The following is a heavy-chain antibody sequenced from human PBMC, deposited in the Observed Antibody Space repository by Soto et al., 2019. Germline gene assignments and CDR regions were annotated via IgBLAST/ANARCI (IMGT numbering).Heavy chain of an antibody. D-gene: IGHD3-22*01. CDR1: DGSMNSDSSY. Sequence: SETLSLTCRVSDGSMNSDSSYWGWIRQPPGKGLEWIGVINHSGSTYHNLSLKGRVTMSVDASRNQFSLKLTSMTAADTAVYYCARLGGYVSVGYYYLWDSWGQGTLVTSPQ. J-gene: IGHJ4*02. CDR2: INHSGST. CDR3: ARLGGYVSVGYYYLWDS. V-gene: IGHV4-39*01.